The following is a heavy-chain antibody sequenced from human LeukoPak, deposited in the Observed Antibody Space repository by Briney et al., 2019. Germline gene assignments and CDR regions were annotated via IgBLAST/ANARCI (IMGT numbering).Heavy chain of an antibody. D-gene: IGHD5-24*01. CDR2: INWSSRST. Sequence: GGPLRLSCAASGLTFNTYGMSWVPRAPGKGREWVSGINWSSRSTNYADSVKGRFTISRDNAKNSLYLQMNSLRAEDTALYYCARLMAPPYYYMDVWGTGTTVTVSS. CDR1: GLTFNTYG. CDR3: ARLMAPPYYYMDV. J-gene: IGHJ6*03. V-gene: IGHV3-20*04.